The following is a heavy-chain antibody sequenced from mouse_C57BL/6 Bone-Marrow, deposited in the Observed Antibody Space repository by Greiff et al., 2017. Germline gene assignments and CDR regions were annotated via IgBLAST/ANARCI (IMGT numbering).Heavy chain of an antibody. CDR2: IHPNSGST. D-gene: IGHD1-1*01. V-gene: IGHV1-64*01. Sequence: VQLQQPGAELVKPGASVTLSCKASGYTFTSYWMHWVKQRPGQGLEWIGMIHPNSGSTNYNEKFKSKATLTVDKSSSTAYMQLSSLTSEDSAVYYCVYYYGSSYCDYWGQGTTLTVSS. J-gene: IGHJ2*01. CDR3: VYYYGSSYCDY. CDR1: GYTFTSYW.